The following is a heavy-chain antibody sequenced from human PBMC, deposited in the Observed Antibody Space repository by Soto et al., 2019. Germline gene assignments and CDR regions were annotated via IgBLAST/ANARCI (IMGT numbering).Heavy chain of an antibody. CDR3: AREGGGCSSTSCSHYYYYGMDV. CDR1: GYTFTSYA. CDR2: INAGNGNT. D-gene: IGHD2-2*01. J-gene: IGHJ6*02. V-gene: IGHV1-3*01. Sequence: QVQLVQSGAEVKKPGASVKVSCKASGYTFTSYAMHWVRQAPGQRLEWMGWINAGNGNTKYSQKFQGRVTITRDTSGSTAYMELSSLRSEDTAVYYCAREGGGCSSTSCSHYYYYGMDVWGQGTTVTVSS.